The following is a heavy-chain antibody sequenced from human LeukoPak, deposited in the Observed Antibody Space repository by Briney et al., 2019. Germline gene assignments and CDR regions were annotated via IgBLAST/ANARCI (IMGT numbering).Heavy chain of an antibody. Sequence: PSETLSLTCAVSGGSISSSNWWSWVRQPPGKGLEWIGEIYHSGSTNYNPSLKSRVTISVDKSKNQFSLKLSSVTAADTAVYYCARVRDILTGYLDYWGQGTLVTVSS. D-gene: IGHD3-9*01. J-gene: IGHJ4*02. CDR2: IYHSGST. CDR3: ARVRDILTGYLDY. V-gene: IGHV4-4*02. CDR1: GGSISSSNW.